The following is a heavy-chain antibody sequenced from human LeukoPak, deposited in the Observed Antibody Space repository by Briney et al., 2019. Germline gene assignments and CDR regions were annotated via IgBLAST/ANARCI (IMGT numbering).Heavy chain of an antibody. V-gene: IGHV4-59*01. D-gene: IGHD3-10*01. CDR2: LYYSGSA. CDR1: GGSLNNYY. J-gene: IGHJ4*02. CDR3: ARSVLWFGDLAY. Sequence: SETLSLTCTVSGGSLNNYYWTWIRRPPGRGLEWIGHLYYSGSANYNPSLKSRVTILLDRSKNQFSLNLNSVTAADTAVYYCARSVLWFGDLAYWGQGILVTVSS.